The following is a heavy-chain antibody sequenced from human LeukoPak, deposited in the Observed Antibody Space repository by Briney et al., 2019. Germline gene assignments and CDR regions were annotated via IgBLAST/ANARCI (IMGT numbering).Heavy chain of an antibody. Sequence: GASVKVSCKASGYTFTSYAMNWVRQAPGQGLEWMGWINTNTGNPTYAQGFTGRFVFSLDTSVSTAYLQISSLKAEDTAVYYCARAATRRYCSGGSCYSAPLIDYWGQGTLVTVSS. J-gene: IGHJ4*02. D-gene: IGHD2-15*01. CDR2: INTNTGNP. V-gene: IGHV7-4-1*02. CDR3: ARAATRRYCSGGSCYSAPLIDY. CDR1: GYTFTSYA.